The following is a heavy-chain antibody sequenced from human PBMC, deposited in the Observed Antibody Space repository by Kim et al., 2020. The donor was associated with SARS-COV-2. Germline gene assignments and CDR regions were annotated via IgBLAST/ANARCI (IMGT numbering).Heavy chain of an antibody. CDR1: GDSVSSNSAA. V-gene: IGHV6-1*01. J-gene: IGHJ5*02. Sequence: SQTLSLTCDISGDSVSSNSAAWNWIRQSPSRGLEWLGRTYYRSKWYNDYALSVRSRIIINPDTSKNQFSLQLTSVTPEDTAVYYCARDLPYCTNTNCYNRWFDPWGQGTVVTGSS. D-gene: IGHD2-8*01. CDR3: ARDLPYCTNTNCYNRWFDP. CDR2: TYYRSKWYN.